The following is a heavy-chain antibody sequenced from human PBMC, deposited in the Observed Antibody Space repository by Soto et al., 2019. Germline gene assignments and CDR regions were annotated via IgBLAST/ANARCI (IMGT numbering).Heavy chain of an antibody. CDR1: GFTVSSNY. CDR3: ARVWSGWYVRY. CDR2: IYSGGST. V-gene: IGHV3-53*01. J-gene: IGHJ4*02. D-gene: IGHD6-19*01. Sequence: EVQLVESGGGLIQPGGSLRLSCAASGFTVSSNYMSWVRQAPGKGLEWVSVIYSGGSTYYADSVKGRFTISRDNSKNTLYLQMNSLSAEDTAVYYCARVWSGWYVRYWGQGTLVTVSS.